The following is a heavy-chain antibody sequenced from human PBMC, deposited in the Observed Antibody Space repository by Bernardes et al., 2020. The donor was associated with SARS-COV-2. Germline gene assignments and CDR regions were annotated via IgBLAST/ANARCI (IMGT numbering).Heavy chain of an antibody. D-gene: IGHD6-19*01. J-gene: IGHJ4*02. CDR1: GFTFSSYG. CDR3: ARDKLAVAGYPCDY. CDR2: IWYDGSNK. Sequence: GGSLRLSCAASGFTFSSYGMHWVRQDPGKGLEWVAVIWYDGSNKYYVDSVKGRFTISRDNSKNTLYLQMNSLRAEDTAVYYCARDKLAVAGYPCDYWGQGTLVTVSS. V-gene: IGHV3-33*01.